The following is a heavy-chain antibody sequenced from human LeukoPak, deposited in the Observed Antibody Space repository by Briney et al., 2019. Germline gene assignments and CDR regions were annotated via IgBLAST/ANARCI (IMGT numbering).Heavy chain of an antibody. CDR1: GFTVSSNY. CDR3: ARVGRSSGWFFDY. D-gene: IGHD6-19*01. J-gene: IGHJ4*02. Sequence: GGSLRLSCAASGFTVSSNYMSWVRQAPGKGLEWVSVMYRGGSTYYADSVEGRFTISRDNSKNTLYVQMNSLRAEDTAVYYCARVGRSSGWFFDYWGQGTLVTVAS. V-gene: IGHV3-53*01. CDR2: MYRGGST.